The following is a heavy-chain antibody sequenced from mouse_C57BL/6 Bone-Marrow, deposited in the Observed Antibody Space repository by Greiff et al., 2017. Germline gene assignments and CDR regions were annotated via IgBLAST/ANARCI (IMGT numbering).Heavy chain of an antibody. V-gene: IGHV5-6*01. D-gene: IGHD1-1*01. J-gene: IGHJ3*01. CDR1: GFTFSSYG. CDR2: ISSGGSYT. CDR3: ARPRLYYYGSSPFAY. Sequence: EVMLVESGGDLVKPGGSLKLSCAASGFTFSSYGMSWVRQTPDKRLEWVATISSGGSYTYYPDSVKGRFTISRDNAKNTLYLQMSSLKSEDTAMYYCARPRLYYYGSSPFAYWGQGTLVTVSA.